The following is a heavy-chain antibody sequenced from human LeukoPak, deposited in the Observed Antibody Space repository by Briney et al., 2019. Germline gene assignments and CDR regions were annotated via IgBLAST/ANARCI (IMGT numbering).Heavy chain of an antibody. CDR1: GGSISSGGYS. D-gene: IGHD4-17*01. CDR3: ARGALYGDLPQGWFDP. Sequence: SQTLSLTCAVSGGSISSGGYSWSWIRQPPGKGLEWIGYIYHSGSTYYNPSLKSRVTISVDRSKNQFSLKLSSVTAADTAVYYCARGALYGDLPQGWFDPWGQGTLVTVSS. J-gene: IGHJ5*02. CDR2: IYHSGST. V-gene: IGHV4-30-2*01.